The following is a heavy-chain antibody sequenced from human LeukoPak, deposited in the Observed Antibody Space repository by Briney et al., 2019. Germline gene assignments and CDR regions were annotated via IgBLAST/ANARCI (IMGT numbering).Heavy chain of an antibody. Sequence: GESLKISCNVSGYSFATYWIGWVRLMPGKGLECMGIIYPGDSGTRYSPSFQGQVTISADKSISTAYLQWSSLRPSDTAMYYCARRAVASSVGNFWFDSWGQGTLVTVSS. CDR1: GYSFATYW. CDR2: IYPGDSGT. J-gene: IGHJ5*01. D-gene: IGHD6-19*01. CDR3: ARRAVASSVGNFWFDS. V-gene: IGHV5-51*01.